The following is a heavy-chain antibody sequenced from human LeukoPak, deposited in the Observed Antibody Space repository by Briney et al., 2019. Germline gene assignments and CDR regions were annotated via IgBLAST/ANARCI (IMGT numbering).Heavy chain of an antibody. CDR3: AIVGGGAFDI. J-gene: IGHJ3*02. V-gene: IGHV3-20*01. D-gene: IGHD3-10*01. CDR2: INWTGGST. CDR1: GFTFDDYG. Sequence: PGGSLRLSCTASGFTFDDYGMSWVRQAPGKGLEWVSGINWTGGSTGYADSVKGRFTISRDNAKNSLYLQMNSLRAEDTALYHCAIVGGGAFDIWGQGTMVTVSS.